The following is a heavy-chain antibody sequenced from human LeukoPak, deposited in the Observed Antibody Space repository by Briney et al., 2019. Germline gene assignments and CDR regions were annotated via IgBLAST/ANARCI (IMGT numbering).Heavy chain of an antibody. Sequence: PSETLSLTCAVYGGSFSGYYWSWIRQPPGKGLEWIGEINHSGSTNYNPSLKSRVTISVDTSKNQFSLKLSSVTAADTAVYYCASTWESHFYYYYYMDVWGKGTTVTISS. CDR3: ASTWESHFYYYYYMDV. CDR1: GGSFSGYY. J-gene: IGHJ6*03. D-gene: IGHD1-26*01. CDR2: INHSGST. V-gene: IGHV4-34*01.